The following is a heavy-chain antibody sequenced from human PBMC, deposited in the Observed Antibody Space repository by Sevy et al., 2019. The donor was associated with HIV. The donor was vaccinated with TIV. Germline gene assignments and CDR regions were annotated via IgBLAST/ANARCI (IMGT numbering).Heavy chain of an antibody. V-gene: IGHV3-7*01. D-gene: IGHD6-13*01. CDR1: GFTFSSYW. CDR3: ARGPSGAAAGRFDS. Sequence: GGSLILSCAASGFTFSSYWINWVRQAPGEGLEWVANINQGGNQKHYMDSVKGRFTISRDNAENAVYLQMNSLRVEDTAVYYCARGPSGAAAGRFDSWGQGTLVIVSS. J-gene: IGHJ4*02. CDR2: INQGGNQK.